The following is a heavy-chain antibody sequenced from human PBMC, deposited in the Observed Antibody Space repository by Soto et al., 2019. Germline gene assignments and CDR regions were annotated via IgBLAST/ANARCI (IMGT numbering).Heavy chain of an antibody. CDR3: ARGGGYGMDV. V-gene: IGHV4-31*03. Sequence: SETLCLTCTVSGGSIGSGGYYWSWIRQHPGKGLEWIGYIYYSGSTYYNPSLKSRVTISVDTSKNQFSLKLSSVTAADTAVYYCARGGGYGMDVWGQGTTVTVSS. CDR1: GGSIGSGGYY. CDR2: IYYSGST. J-gene: IGHJ6*02. D-gene: IGHD3-10*01.